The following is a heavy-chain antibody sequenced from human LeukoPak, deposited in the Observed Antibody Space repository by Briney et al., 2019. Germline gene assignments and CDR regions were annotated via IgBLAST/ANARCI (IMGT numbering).Heavy chain of an antibody. CDR1: GGSISSSSYY. J-gene: IGHJ5*02. CDR2: IYYSGST. Sequence: SETQSLTCTVSGGSISSSSYYWGWIRQPPGKGLEWIGSIYYSGSTYYNPSLKSRVTISVDTSKNQFSLKLSSVTAADTAVYYCARDSDNWFDPWGQGTLVTVSS. CDR3: ARDSDNWFDP. V-gene: IGHV4-39*07.